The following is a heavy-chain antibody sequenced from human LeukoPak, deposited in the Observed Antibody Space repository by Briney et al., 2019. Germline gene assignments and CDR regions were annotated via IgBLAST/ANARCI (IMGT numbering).Heavy chain of an antibody. CDR2: IIDSGSP. J-gene: IGHJ4*02. Sequence: SETLSLTCTVSGGSISSYYWNWIRQPPGKGLEWIGYIIDSGSPNYTPSLKSRLTISVDTSKNQFSLKLSSVTAADTAVYYCAGRDYYGSGTYSFDYWGQGTLVTVSS. D-gene: IGHD3-10*01. CDR1: GGSISSYY. V-gene: IGHV4-59*01. CDR3: AGRDYYGSGTYSFDY.